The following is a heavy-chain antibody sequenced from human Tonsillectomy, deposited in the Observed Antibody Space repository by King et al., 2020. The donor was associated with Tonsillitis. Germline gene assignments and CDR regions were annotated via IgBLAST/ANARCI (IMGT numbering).Heavy chain of an antibody. V-gene: IGHV3-48*02. Sequence: QLVQSGGGLVQPGGSLRLSCAASGFTFSSYSMNWVRQAPGKGLEWVSYISSSSSSIYYADSVKGRFTISRDNAKNSLDLQLNSLRDEDTAVYYCARELPFYYYGMDVWGQGTTVTVSS. J-gene: IGHJ6*02. CDR2: ISSSSSSI. D-gene: IGHD2-15*01. CDR1: GFTFSSYS. CDR3: ARELPFYYYGMDV.